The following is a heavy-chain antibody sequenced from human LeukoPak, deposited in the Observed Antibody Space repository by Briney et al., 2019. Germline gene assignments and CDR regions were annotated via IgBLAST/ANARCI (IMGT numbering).Heavy chain of an antibody. CDR3: ARESIVGRPGDY. CDR1: GFTFSDYY. V-gene: IGHV3-11*04. CDR2: LSSSGKII. D-gene: IGHD6-6*01. J-gene: IGHJ4*02. Sequence: GGSLRLSCAASGFTFSDYYMSWVRQAPGKGPEWVSFLSSSGKIIHYADSVKGRFTISRGNAKNSLYLQMESLRVEDTAIYYCARESIVGRPGDYWGQGTLVTVSS.